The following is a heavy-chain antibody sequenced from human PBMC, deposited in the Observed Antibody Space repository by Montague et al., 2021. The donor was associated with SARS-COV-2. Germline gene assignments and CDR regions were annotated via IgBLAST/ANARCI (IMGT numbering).Heavy chain of an antibody. V-gene: IGHV4-39*07. D-gene: IGHD3-22*01. CDR1: VGSISSNNCY. CDR2: IYYSGST. CDR3: ARDGFYYDRSGPSNFDY. Sequence: SETLSLTCAVSVGSISSNNCYWVWIRQPPGKALEWIGSIYYSGSTYYNPSLKSRVTISVDTSENQFSLKLSSVTDADTAVYYCARDGFYYDRSGPSNFDYWGQGTLVTVSS. J-gene: IGHJ4*02.